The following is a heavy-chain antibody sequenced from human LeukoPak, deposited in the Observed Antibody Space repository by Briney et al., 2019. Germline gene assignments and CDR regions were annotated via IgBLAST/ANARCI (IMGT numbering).Heavy chain of an antibody. CDR3: ARPLKAAAGMVGFDY. Sequence: SETLSLTCAVSGYSITTGHYWGWIRQPPGKGLEWIGSIYHSGNTYNNPSLESRVTISVDTSKNQFSLKLSSVTAADTAVYYCARPLKAAAGMVGFDYWGQGTLVTVSS. J-gene: IGHJ4*02. V-gene: IGHV4-38-2*01. CDR1: GYSITTGHY. CDR2: IYHSGNT. D-gene: IGHD6-13*01.